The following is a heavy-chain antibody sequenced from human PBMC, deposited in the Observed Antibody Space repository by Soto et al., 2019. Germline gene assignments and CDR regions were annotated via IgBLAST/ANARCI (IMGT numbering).Heavy chain of an antibody. CDR2: VYYSGST. CDR3: ARMVRGNSNFDY. V-gene: IGHV4-39*01. J-gene: IGHJ4*02. Sequence: PSETLSLTCTVSGGSISSSSFYWGWIRQSPGKGLEWIGYVYYSGSTDYNPSLKSRVTISVDTSKNQFSLNLNSVTAADTAVYFCARMVRGNSNFDYWGQGTLVTVSS. CDR1: GGSISSSSFY. D-gene: IGHD3-10*01.